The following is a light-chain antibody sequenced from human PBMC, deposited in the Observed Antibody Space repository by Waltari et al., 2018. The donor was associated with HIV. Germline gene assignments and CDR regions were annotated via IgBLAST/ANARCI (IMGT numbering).Light chain of an antibody. CDR1: SSNIVSNT. CDR2: DSN. CDR3: AAWDDSLNAWV. V-gene: IGLV1-44*01. J-gene: IGLJ3*02. Sequence: QSVLTQPPSASGTPGQRVTISCSGSSSNIVSNTVNWYQQLPGTAPKLLIYDSNQRPSGVPDRFSGSKSGTSASLAISGLQSEDEADYYCAAWDDSLNAWVFGGGTKLTVL.